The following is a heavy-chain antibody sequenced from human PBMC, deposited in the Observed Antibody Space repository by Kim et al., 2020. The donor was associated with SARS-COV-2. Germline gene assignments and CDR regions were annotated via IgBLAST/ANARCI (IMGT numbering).Heavy chain of an antibody. CDR3: ARRDFDANGYYYFDY. J-gene: IGHJ4*02. V-gene: IGHV4-59*01. Sequence: SPYLKRRVTISADTSKNQFSLKLTAVTAADTAVYYCARRDFDANGYYYFDYWGQGTLVTVSS. D-gene: IGHD3-22*01.